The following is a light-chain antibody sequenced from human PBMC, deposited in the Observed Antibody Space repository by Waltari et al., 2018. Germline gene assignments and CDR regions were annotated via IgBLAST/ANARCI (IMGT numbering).Light chain of an antibody. J-gene: IGKJ3*01. CDR2: KAS. CDR3: QHGYETPFT. CDR1: QGIRNN. V-gene: IGKV1-6*01. Sequence: IQMTQSPSSLSASLGDRVTITCRASQGIRNNLAWYQQKPGKVPKLLIYKASTLQSGAPSRFSGSGSGTDFTLTISSLQPGDFATYYCQHGYETPFTFGPGTKLDIK.